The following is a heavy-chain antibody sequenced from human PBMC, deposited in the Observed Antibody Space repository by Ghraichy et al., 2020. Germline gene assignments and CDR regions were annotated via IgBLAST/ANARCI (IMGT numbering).Heavy chain of an antibody. J-gene: IGHJ6*02. CDR3: ARGVVPAAIETLAPFYYYYGMDV. V-gene: IGHV1-69*13. D-gene: IGHD2-2*01. Sequence: SVKVSCKASGGTFSSYAISWVRQAPGQGLEWMGGIIPIFGTANYAQKFQGRVTITADESTSTAYMELSSLRSEDTAVYYCARGVVPAAIETLAPFYYYYGMDVWGQGTTVTVSS. CDR2: IIPIFGTA. CDR1: GGTFSSYA.